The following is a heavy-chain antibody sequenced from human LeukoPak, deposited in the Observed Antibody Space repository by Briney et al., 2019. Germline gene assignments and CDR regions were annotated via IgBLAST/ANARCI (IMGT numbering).Heavy chain of an antibody. CDR1: GGSISSGGYY. J-gene: IGHJ5*02. V-gene: IGHV4-61*08. D-gene: IGHD4-4*01. CDR2: IYYSGST. Sequence: SETLSLTCTVSGGSISSGGYYWSWIRQHPGKGLEWIGYIYYSGSTNYNPSLKSRVTISVDTSKNQFSLKLSSVTAADTAVYYCARAYYSNYWFDPWGQGTLVTVSS. CDR3: ARAYYSNYWFDP.